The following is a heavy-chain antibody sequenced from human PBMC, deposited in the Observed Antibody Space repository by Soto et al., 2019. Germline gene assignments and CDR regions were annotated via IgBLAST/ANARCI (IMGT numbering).Heavy chain of an antibody. CDR3: ARGGLRFLEWPIDY. CDR2: IYYSGST. J-gene: IGHJ4*02. CDR1: GGSISSYY. Sequence: SETLSLTCTVSGGSISSYYWSWIRQPPGKGLEWIGYIYYSGSTNYNPSLKSRVTISVDTSKNQFSLKLSSVTAADTAVYYCARGGLRFLEWPIDYWGQGTLVTVSS. D-gene: IGHD3-3*01. V-gene: IGHV4-59*08.